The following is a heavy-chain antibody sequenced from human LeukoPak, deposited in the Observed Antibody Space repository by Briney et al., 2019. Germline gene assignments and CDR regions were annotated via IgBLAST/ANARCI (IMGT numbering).Heavy chain of an antibody. D-gene: IGHD2-2*01. V-gene: IGHV3-23*01. J-gene: IGHJ6*03. CDR1: GFTFSSYA. CDR2: ISGSGGST. CDR3: ANQPIVVVPAAMQNYYYYMDV. Sequence: GGSLRLSCAASGFTFSSYAMSWVRQAPGKGLEWVSAISGSGGSTYYADSVKGRFTISRDNSKNTLYLQMNSLRAEDTAVYYCANQPIVVVPAAMQNYYYYMDVWGKGTTVTVSS.